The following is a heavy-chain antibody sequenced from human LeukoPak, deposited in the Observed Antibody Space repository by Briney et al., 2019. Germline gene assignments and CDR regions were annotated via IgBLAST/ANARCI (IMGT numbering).Heavy chain of an antibody. V-gene: IGHV4-30-2*06. CDR2: IYHSGST. CDR3: TRETGGQSQGSPFGFDP. D-gene: IGHD3-16*01. J-gene: IGHJ5*02. CDR1: GGSISSDGYS. Sequence: PSETLSLTCAVSGGSISSDGYSWSWIRQSPGKGLEWIGYIYHSGSTYYNPSLKSRVTMSVDTSKNQFSLKLNSVTAADTAVYFCTRETGGQSQGSPFGFDPWGQGTVVTVSS.